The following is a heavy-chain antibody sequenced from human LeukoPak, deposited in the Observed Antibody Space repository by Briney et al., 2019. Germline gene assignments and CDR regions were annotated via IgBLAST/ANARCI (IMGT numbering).Heavy chain of an antibody. J-gene: IGHJ4*02. D-gene: IGHD5-18*01. CDR1: GGSFSGYY. V-gene: IGHV4-34*01. CDR2: INHSGST. CDR3: ARGIQLWRY. Sequence: SETLSLTCAVYGGSFSGYYWSWIRQPPGKGLEWIGEINHSGSTNYNPSLKSRVTISVDTSKNQFSLKLSPVTAADTAVYYCARGIQLWRYWGQGTLVTVSS.